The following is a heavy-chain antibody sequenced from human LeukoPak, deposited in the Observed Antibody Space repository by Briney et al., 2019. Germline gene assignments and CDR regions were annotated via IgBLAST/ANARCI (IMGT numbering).Heavy chain of an antibody. CDR2: IIPIFGTA. CDR1: GGTFSSYA. D-gene: IGHD6-19*01. CDR3: AKHRDSGWYSPFDY. Sequence: ASVKVSCKASGGTFSSYAISWVRQAPGQGLEWMGGIIPIFGTANYAQKFQGRVTITADESTSTAYMELSSLRSEDTAVYYCAKHRDSGWYSPFDYWGQRTLVTISS. J-gene: IGHJ4*02. V-gene: IGHV1-69*13.